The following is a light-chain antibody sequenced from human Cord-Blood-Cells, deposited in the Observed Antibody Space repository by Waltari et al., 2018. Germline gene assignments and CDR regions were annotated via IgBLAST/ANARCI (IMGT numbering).Light chain of an antibody. CDR1: SSDVGGYNY. Sequence: QSALTQPASVSGSPGQSITISCTGTSSDVGGYNYVSWYQQHTGKAPKLMIYDVSKRPSGVSNRFSGSKSGSTASLTISGLQAEDEADYYCSSYTSSSTGVFGGGTKLTVL. V-gene: IGLV2-14*01. J-gene: IGLJ3*02. CDR3: SSYTSSSTGV. CDR2: DVS.